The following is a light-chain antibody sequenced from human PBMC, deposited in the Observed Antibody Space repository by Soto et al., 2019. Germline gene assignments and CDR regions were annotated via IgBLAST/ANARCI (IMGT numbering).Light chain of an antibody. Sequence: ELGLTQSPATLSLSPGGRATISCRASKSGGSYLAWYQQKPGQAPRLLMYDASRRASGIPDRFSGSCYGTDFALTIRRLEPEDFASYYCQHRSTWPAFGNETRLEIK. V-gene: IGKV3-11*01. CDR3: QHRSTWPA. J-gene: IGKJ5*01. CDR1: KSGGSY. CDR2: DAS.